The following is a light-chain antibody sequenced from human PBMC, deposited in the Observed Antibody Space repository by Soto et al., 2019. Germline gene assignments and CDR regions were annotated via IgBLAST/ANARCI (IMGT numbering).Light chain of an antibody. CDR1: STDVGGYEY. CDR2: DVS. V-gene: IGLV2-14*01. CDR3: SPYTISSTHV. Sequence: QSALTQPASVSGSPGQSITISCTGTSTDVGGYEYVYWHQQYPGKAPKLIIYDVSNRPSGVSNRFSGSKSGNTASLTTSGLHADDEADYYCSPYTISSTHVFGTGTKLTVL. J-gene: IGLJ1*01.